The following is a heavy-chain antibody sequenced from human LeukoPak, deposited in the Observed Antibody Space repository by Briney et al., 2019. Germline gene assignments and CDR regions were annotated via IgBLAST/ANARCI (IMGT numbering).Heavy chain of an antibody. Sequence: ASVKVSCKASGYTFTSYYMHWVRQAPGQGLEWMGIINPSGGSTNYAQKFQGRVTITADKSTSTAYMELSSLRSEDTAVYYCARDHPKDYDFWSGIDYWGQGTLVTVSS. V-gene: IGHV1-46*01. D-gene: IGHD3-3*01. CDR2: INPSGGST. J-gene: IGHJ4*02. CDR1: GYTFTSYY. CDR3: ARDHPKDYDFWSGIDY.